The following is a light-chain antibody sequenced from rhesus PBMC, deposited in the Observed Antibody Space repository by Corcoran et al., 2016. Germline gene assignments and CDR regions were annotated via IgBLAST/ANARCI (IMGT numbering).Light chain of an antibody. CDR3: SAYAGSHTYS. Sequence: QAALTQPPSVSGTPGQSGTISCTGTSNDVGGYDYVSWYQQDPGPAPKLMIYEVRSRPPGVSDRFSGSRSGNTASLTIAGLQAEDEADYYRSAYAGSHTYSFGAGTRLTVL. CDR1: SNDVGGYDY. V-gene: IGLV2-23*01. CDR2: EVR. J-gene: IGLJ1*01.